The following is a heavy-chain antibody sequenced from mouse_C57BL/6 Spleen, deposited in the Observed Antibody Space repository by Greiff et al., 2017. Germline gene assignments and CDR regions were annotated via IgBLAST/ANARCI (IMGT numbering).Heavy chain of an antibody. CDR3: AKRDYEKVWFAY. D-gene: IGHD2-4*01. CDR2: IYPRSGNT. CDR1: GYTFTSYG. V-gene: IGHV1-81*01. Sequence: QVQLQQSGAELARPGASVKLSCKASGYTFTSYGISWVKQRTGQGLEWIGEIYPRSGNTYYNEKFKGKATLTADKSSSTAYMELRSLTSEDSAVYFGAKRDYEKVWFAYWGQGTLVTVSA. J-gene: IGHJ3*01.